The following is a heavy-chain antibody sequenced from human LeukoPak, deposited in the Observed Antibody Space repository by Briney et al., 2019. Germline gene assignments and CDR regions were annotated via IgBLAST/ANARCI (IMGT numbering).Heavy chain of an antibody. D-gene: IGHD3-3*01. J-gene: IGHJ3*02. Sequence: PGGSLRLSCAASGFTFSSYAMSWVRQAPGKGLEWVSAISGSGGSTYYADSVKGRFTISRDNSKNTLYLQMNSLRAEDTAVYYCAKDRRITIFGVVLLGAFDIWGQGTMVTVSS. CDR1: GFTFSSYA. V-gene: IGHV3-23*01. CDR3: AKDRRITIFGVVLLGAFDI. CDR2: ISGSGGST.